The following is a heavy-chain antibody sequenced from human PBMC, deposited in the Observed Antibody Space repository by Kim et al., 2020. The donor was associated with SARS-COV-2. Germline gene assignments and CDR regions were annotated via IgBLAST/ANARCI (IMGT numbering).Heavy chain of an antibody. Sequence: ADYVKGRFTISRDNSKNSLYLQMNSLRAEDTAVYYCAKTPAPYDIGWFDPWGQGTLVTVSS. CDR3: AKTPAPYDIGWFDP. J-gene: IGHJ5*02. D-gene: IGHD3-9*01. V-gene: IGHV3-23*01.